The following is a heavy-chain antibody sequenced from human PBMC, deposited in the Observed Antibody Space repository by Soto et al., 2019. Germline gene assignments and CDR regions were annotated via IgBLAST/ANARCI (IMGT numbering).Heavy chain of an antibody. CDR3: AKAQYQLLSYFDY. CDR1: GYTLTELS. CDR2: FDPEDGET. J-gene: IGHJ4*02. D-gene: IGHD2-2*01. Sequence: ASVKVSCKGSGYTLTELSMHWVRQAPGKELEWMGGFDPEDGETIYAEKFQGIVTMTDDTSTDTAYMELSSLRSEETAVSYCAKAQYQLLSYFDYWGQGTLVTVSS. V-gene: IGHV1-24*01.